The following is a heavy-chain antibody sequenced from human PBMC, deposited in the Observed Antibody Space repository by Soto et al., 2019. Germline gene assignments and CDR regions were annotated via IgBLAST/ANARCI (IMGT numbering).Heavy chain of an antibody. CDR1: EFTLSSYW. D-gene: IGHD3-10*01. J-gene: IGHJ4*02. CDR3: ARDRVHGSGSLAY. V-gene: IGHV3-74*01. Sequence: EVQLVESGGGSVQPGESLRLSCAASEFTLSSYWMHWVRQAPGKGLVWVSRIIGDGSGANYADSVKGRFTISRDNAKNTLYLQMNSLRAEDTAVYYCARDRVHGSGSLAYLGQGILVTVSS. CDR2: IIGDGSGA.